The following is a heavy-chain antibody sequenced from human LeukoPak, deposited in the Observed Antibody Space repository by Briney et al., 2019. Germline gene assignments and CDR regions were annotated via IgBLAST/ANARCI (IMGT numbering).Heavy chain of an antibody. J-gene: IGHJ4*02. CDR2: IYYSGST. V-gene: IGHV4-39*01. D-gene: IGHD1-26*01. Sequence: PSETLSLTCTVSGGSISSSSYYWGWIRQPPGKGLEWIGSIYYSGSTYYNPSLKSRVTISVDTSKNQFSLKLSSVTAADTAVYYCARGMVAEFDYWGQGTLVTVSS. CDR1: GGSISSSSYY. CDR3: ARGMVAEFDY.